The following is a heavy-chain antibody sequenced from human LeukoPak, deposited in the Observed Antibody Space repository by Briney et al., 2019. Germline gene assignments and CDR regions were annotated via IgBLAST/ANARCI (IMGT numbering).Heavy chain of an antibody. D-gene: IGHD2/OR15-2a*01. V-gene: IGHV4-59*11. J-gene: IGHJ4*02. CDR2: IYYSGST. CDR3: ARVTLSLGPFDY. CDR1: GASINSHY. Sequence: SETLSLTCTASGASINSHYWSWIRQPPGKGLEWIAYIYYSGSTSYNPSFKSRVTMSVDTSKNQFSLRLKSVTAADTAVYYCARVTLSLGPFDYWGQGTLVTASS.